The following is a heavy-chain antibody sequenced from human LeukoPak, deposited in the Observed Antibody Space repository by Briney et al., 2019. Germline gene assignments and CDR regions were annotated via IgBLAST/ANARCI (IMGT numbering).Heavy chain of an antibody. Sequence: GESLQISCQGSGYSFTSYWIGWVRQMPGKGLEWMGIIYPGDSDTRYSPSFQGQVTISADKSINTAFVRWSSLKASDTAIYYCARRTPEYTNRWYFDLWGRGTLVTVSS. CDR2: IYPGDSDT. D-gene: IGHD6-6*01. V-gene: IGHV5-51*01. CDR3: ARRTPEYTNRWYFDL. CDR1: GYSFTSYW. J-gene: IGHJ2*01.